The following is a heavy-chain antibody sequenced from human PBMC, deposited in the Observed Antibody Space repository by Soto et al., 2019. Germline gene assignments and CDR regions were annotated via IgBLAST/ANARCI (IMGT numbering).Heavy chain of an antibody. CDR2: ISSSGSTI. D-gene: IGHD1-20*01. Sequence: EVQLVESGGGLVQPGGSLRLSCAASGFTFSSYEMNWVRQAPGKGLEWVSYISSSGSTIYYADSVKGRFTISRDNAKNSLYLQMNSLRAEDTAVYYCASNSYYYYGMDVWGQGTTVTVSS. CDR3: ASNSYYYYGMDV. CDR1: GFTFSSYE. J-gene: IGHJ6*02. V-gene: IGHV3-48*03.